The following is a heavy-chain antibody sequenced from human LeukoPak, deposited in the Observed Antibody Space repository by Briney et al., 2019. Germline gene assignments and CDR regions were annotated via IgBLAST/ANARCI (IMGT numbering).Heavy chain of an antibody. CDR3: ARDLVDTGRSRFDY. CDR2: INRSGST. D-gene: IGHD5-12*01. J-gene: IGHJ4*02. CDR1: GGSFSGYY. V-gene: IGHV4-34*01. Sequence: SSETLSLTCAVYGGSFSGYYWGWIRQPPGKGLEWIGEINRSGSTNYNPSLKSRVTISVDTSKNQFSLKMTSVTAADTAVYYCARDLVDTGRSRFDYWGQGTLVTVSS.